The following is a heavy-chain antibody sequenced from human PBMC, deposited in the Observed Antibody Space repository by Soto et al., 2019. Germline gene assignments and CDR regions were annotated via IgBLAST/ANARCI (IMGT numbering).Heavy chain of an antibody. CDR1: CGSISNYY. Sequence: PSETLSLTCNGSCGSISNYYWTWVRQSPEKGLEWIGYMYYNGNINYNPSLKSRVTISIDTSKNQFSLTLKSVTAADTAVYYCASGGNWFDPWGQGVLVTVSS. CDR3: ASGGNWFDP. CDR2: MYYNGNI. J-gene: IGHJ5*02. D-gene: IGHD3-16*01. V-gene: IGHV4-59*01.